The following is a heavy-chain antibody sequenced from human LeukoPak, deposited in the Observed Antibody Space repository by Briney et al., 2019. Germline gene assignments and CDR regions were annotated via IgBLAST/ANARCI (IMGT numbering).Heavy chain of an antibody. D-gene: IGHD6-13*01. J-gene: IGHJ4*02. V-gene: IGHV4-34*01. CDR3: ARGALSGAAAGFFDY. CDR2: INHSGST. CDR1: GGSFSGYY. Sequence: PSETLSLTCAVYGGSFSGYYWSWIRQPPGKGLEWIGEINHSGSTNYNPSLKSRVTISVDTSKNQFSLKLSSVTAADTAVYYCARGALSGAAAGFFDYWGQGTLVPVSS.